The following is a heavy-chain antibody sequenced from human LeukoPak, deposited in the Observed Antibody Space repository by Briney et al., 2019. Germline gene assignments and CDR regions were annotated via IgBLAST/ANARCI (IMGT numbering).Heavy chain of an antibody. CDR1: GYTFTNYY. CDR3: AKVRCASTSCHFEPGY. J-gene: IGHJ4*02. V-gene: IGHV1-2*02. Sequence: ASVKVSCKASGYTFTNYYIHWIRQAPGQGLEWLGWINPNSGGTDYAQKFQGRVTKTRDTSIRTAYMELSRLISDDTAVYYCAKVRCASTSCHFEPGYWGQGTLVTVSS. D-gene: IGHD2-2*01. CDR2: INPNSGGT.